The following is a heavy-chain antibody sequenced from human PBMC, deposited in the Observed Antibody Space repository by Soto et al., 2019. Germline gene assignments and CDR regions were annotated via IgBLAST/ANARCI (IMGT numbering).Heavy chain of an antibody. J-gene: IGHJ4*02. CDR3: AKGTADRFGLFAF. CDR1: GYTLTELS. CDR2: FDPEDGET. Sequence: SSVKVSCKVSGYTLTELSMHWVRQAPGKGLEWMGGFDPEDGETIYAQKFQGRVTMTEDTSTDTAYMELSSLRSEDTAVYYCAKGTADRFGLFAFGGRGPLDTVSS. D-gene: IGHD3-16*02. V-gene: IGHV1-24*01.